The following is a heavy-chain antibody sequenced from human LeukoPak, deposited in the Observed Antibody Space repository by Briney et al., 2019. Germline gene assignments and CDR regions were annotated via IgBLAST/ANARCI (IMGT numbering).Heavy chain of an antibody. V-gene: IGHV4-39*01. J-gene: IGHJ3*01. CDR1: GDSISSSSFY. CDR3: ARQVVDTAMVDDAFDV. Sequence: SETLSLTCSVSGDSISSSSFYWGWIRQPPGKGLEWIGSIYYSGSAYYNPSLKSRVTVSVDTSKNQFSLKVSSVTAADTAVYYCARQVVDTAMVDDAFDVWGQGTMVTVSS. D-gene: IGHD5-18*01. CDR2: IYYSGSA.